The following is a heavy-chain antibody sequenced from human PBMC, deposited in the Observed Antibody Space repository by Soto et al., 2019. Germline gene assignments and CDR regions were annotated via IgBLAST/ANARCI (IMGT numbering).Heavy chain of an antibody. CDR1: GGTFSSYA. D-gene: IGHD2-15*01. V-gene: IGHV1-69*01. CDR2: IIPIFGTA. CDR3: VVRDRRKVIVVVVAAEYYYDGMDV. Sequence: QVQLVQSGAEVKKPGSSVKVSCKASGGTFSSYAISWVRQAPGQGLEWMGGIIPIFGTANYAQKFQGRATITADESTSTGYMELSSLSSEVTALYYCVVRDRRKVIVVVVAAEYYYDGMDVWGQGTTVTVSS. J-gene: IGHJ6*02.